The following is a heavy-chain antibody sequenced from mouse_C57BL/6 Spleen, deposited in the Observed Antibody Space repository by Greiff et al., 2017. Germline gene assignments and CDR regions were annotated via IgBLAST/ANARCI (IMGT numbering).Heavy chain of an antibody. D-gene: IGHD1-1*01. V-gene: IGHV1-64*01. CDR3: AITTVVASSYWYFDV. Sequence: QVQLQQPGAELVKPGASVKLSCKASGYTFTSYWMHWVKQRPGQGLEWIGMIHPNSGSTNYNEKFKSKATLTVDKSSSTAYMQLSGLTSEDSAVYYGAITTVVASSYWYFDVWGTGTTVTVSS. CDR1: GYTFTSYW. J-gene: IGHJ1*03. CDR2: IHPNSGST.